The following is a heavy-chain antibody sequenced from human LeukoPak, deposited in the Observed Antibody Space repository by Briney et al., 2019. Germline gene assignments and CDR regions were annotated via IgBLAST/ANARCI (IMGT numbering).Heavy chain of an antibody. CDR2: MYYSGST. CDR3: AAMVRGGLFYFDY. Sequence: PSETLSLTCTVSGRSISSSSYYWGWIRQPPGKGLEWIGSMYYSGSTYYNPSLKSRVTISVDTSKNQFFLKLSSVTAADTAVYYCAAMVRGGLFYFDYWGQGTLVTVSS. D-gene: IGHD3-10*01. V-gene: IGHV4-39*01. J-gene: IGHJ4*02. CDR1: GRSISSSSYY.